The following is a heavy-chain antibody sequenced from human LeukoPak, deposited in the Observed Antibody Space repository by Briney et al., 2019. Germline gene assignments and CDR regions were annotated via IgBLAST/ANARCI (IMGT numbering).Heavy chain of an antibody. V-gene: IGHV4-38-2*01. J-gene: IGHJ5*02. CDR1: GYSIRSGYY. CDR2: IYHSGST. D-gene: IGHD3-3*01. CDR3: ARGDFWSGYYPPSWFDP. Sequence: SETLSLTCAVSGYSIRSGYYWGWIRQPPGKGLEWIGSIYHSGSTYYNPSLKSRVTISVDTSKNQFSLKLSSVTAADTAVYYCARGDFWSGYYPPSWFDPWGQGTLVTVSS.